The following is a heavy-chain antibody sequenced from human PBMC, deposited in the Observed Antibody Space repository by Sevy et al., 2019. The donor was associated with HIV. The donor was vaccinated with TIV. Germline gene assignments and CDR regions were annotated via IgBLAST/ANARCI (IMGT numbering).Heavy chain of an antibody. CDR1: GFTFNTHA. CDR2: ISGTGSST. D-gene: IGHD6-19*01. CDR3: AKALNPALESIEVIFRTLKGFDV. Sequence: LSLTCAASGFTFNTHAMNWVRQAPGKGLEWVSVISGTGSSTYYADSVKGRFTISRDNSKNTLYLQMNSLRNDDTAVYYCAKALNPALESIEVIFRTLKGFDVWGQGTMVTVSS. V-gene: IGHV3-23*01. J-gene: IGHJ3*01.